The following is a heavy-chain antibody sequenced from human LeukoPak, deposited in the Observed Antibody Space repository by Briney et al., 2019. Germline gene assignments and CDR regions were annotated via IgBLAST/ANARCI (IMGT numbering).Heavy chain of an antibody. CDR2: ISVYNGNT. J-gene: IGHJ5*02. V-gene: IGHV1-18*01. D-gene: IGHD2-2*01. CDR1: GYIFTSYD. Sequence: ASVKVSCKASGYIFTSYDISWVRQAPGQGLEWMGWISVYNGNTNYPQRLQGRVTMTTDTSTTTAYMELRSLRSDDTAVYYCARERVSVVPAARPTGWFDPWGQGTLVTVSS. CDR3: ARERVSVVPAARPTGWFDP.